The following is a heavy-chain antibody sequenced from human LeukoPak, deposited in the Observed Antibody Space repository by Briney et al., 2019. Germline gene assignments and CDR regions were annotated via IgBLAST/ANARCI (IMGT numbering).Heavy chain of an antibody. D-gene: IGHD2/OR15-2a*01. Sequence: TGGSLRLSCAPSGLTFSSYWMHWVRHAPGKGLVWVSRINSDGSGTRYADSVKGRFTISRDNAKNTLYLQMNTLRAEDTAVYYCARDSGTTDFDYWGQGTLVTVSS. V-gene: IGHV3-74*01. CDR1: GLTFSSYW. CDR3: ARDSGTTDFDY. CDR2: INSDGSGT. J-gene: IGHJ4*02.